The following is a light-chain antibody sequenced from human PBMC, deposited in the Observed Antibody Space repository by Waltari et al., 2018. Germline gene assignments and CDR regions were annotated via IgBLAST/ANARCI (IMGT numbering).Light chain of an antibody. CDR3: CSYAGSYTWV. CDR1: SSDVGGYNY. CDR2: DVS. V-gene: IGLV2-11*01. Sequence: QSALTQPRSVSGSPAQSVTISCTGTSSDVGGYNYVSWYQQHPGKPPKLMIYDVSKRPSGVPDRFSGSKSGNTASLTISGLQAEDEADYYCCSYAGSYTWVFGGGTKLTVL. J-gene: IGLJ3*02.